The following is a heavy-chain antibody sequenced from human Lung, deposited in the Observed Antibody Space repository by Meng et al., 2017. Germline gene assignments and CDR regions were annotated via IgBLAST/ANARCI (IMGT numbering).Heavy chain of an antibody. D-gene: IGHD4-11*01. J-gene: IGHJ4*02. CDR2: INHSGST. Sequence: VQLQHGGAGLLKPSDTLSLTCVVSGGSFSDYYWSWIRQPPGKGLEWIGEINHSGSTNYTPSLESRATISVDTSQNNLSLKLSSVTAADSAVYYCARGPTTMAHDFDYWGQGTLVTVSS. V-gene: IGHV4-34*01. CDR3: ARGPTTMAHDFDY. CDR1: GGSFSDYY.